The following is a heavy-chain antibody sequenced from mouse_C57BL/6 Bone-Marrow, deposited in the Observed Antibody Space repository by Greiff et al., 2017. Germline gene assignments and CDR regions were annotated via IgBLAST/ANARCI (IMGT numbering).Heavy chain of an antibody. CDR1: GYTFTSYG. CDR2: IYPRSGNT. CDR3: ARSVTTVVRYYFDY. Sequence: QVTLKVSGAELARPGASVKLSCKASGYTFTSYGISWVKQRTGQGLEWIGEIYPRSGNTYYNEKFKGKATLTADKSSSTAYMELRSLTSEDSAVYFCARSVTTVVRYYFDYWGQGTTLTVSS. J-gene: IGHJ2*01. D-gene: IGHD1-1*01. V-gene: IGHV1-81*01.